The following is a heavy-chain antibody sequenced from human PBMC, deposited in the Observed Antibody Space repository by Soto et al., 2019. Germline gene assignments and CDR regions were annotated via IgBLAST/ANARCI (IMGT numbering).Heavy chain of an antibody. CDR2: ILHDGSAE. CDR3: YFYGVDV. V-gene: IGHV3-30*03. J-gene: IGHJ6*02. Sequence: GGSLSLSCAASGFTFTSYDMHWVRQAPGKGLEWMALILHDGSAEYYADSVKGRFTISRDNSKNTLYLQMNSLRAEDTAVYYNYFYGVDVWGQGTTVTVSS. CDR1: GFTFTSYD.